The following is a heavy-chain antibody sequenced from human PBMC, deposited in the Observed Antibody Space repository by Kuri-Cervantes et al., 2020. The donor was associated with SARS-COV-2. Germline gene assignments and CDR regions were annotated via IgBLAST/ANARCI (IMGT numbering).Heavy chain of an antibody. J-gene: IGHJ5*02. CDR2: IIPIFGTA. CDR3: ARSSKGRPCYCSSTSCYIGGWWFDL. CDR1: GGTISSYD. D-gene: IGHD2-2*01. Sequence: KIFCKAAGGTISSYDISWVRQDPGQGLEWMGRIIPIFGTAKYAQKSQGRVTINADDSTSTAHLELSSLTYEDTAVYYCARSSKGRPCYCSSTSCYIGGWWFDLWGRGTLVTVSS. V-gene: IGHV1-69*15.